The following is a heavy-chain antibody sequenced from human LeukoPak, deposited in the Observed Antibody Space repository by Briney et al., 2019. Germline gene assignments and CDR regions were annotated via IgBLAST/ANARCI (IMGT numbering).Heavy chain of an antibody. V-gene: IGHV1-69*05. CDR2: IIPIFGTA. Sequence: SVKVSCKASGGTFSSYAISWVRQAPGQGLEWMGGIIPIFGTANYAQKFQGRVTITTDESTSTAYMELSSLRSEDTTVYYCARVMTTVVTGAFDIWGQGTMVTVSS. CDR3: ARVMTTVVTGAFDI. J-gene: IGHJ3*02. CDR1: GGTFSSYA. D-gene: IGHD4-23*01.